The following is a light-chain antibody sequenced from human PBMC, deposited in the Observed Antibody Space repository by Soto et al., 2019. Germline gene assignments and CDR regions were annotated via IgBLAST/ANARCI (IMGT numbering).Light chain of an antibody. V-gene: IGKV1-39*01. Sequence: DIQMTQSPYSLSASVGDSVTITCRASQNIRTYLNWYQQKPGRAPKLLIHSASALPSGVPSKFSGSVSGTEFTLTMSGLQPEDFATYYCQQGHSTPYTFGQGTKVEIK. CDR2: SAS. J-gene: IGKJ2*01. CDR1: QNIRTY. CDR3: QQGHSTPYT.